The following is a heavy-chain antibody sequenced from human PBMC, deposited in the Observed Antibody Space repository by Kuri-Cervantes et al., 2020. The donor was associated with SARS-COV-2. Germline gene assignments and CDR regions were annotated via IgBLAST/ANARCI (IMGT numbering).Heavy chain of an antibody. V-gene: IGHV4-59*11. Sequence: SETLSLTCTVSGGSISSHYWSWIRQPPGKGLEWIGYIYYSGSTNYNPSPESRVSISVDTSKNHFSLKLSSVTAADTAVYYCAREERPSGRYDYWGQGTLVTVSS. CDR1: GGSISSHY. J-gene: IGHJ4*02. D-gene: IGHD1-26*01. CDR2: IYYSGST. CDR3: AREERPSGRYDY.